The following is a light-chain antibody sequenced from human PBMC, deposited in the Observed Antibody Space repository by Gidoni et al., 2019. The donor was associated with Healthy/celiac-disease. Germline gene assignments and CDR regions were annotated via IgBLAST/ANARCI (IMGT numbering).Light chain of an antibody. V-gene: IGKV4-1*01. CDR1: QSVLYSSNNKNY. Sequence: DIVMTQSPDSLAVSLGERATINCKSSQSVLYSSNNKNYLAWYQQKPGQPPKLLIYWASTRESGVPDRFSGSGSGTDFTLTISSLQADDVAVYYCQQYYSGPWTFGQGTKVEIK. CDR2: WAS. J-gene: IGKJ1*01. CDR3: QQYYSGPWT.